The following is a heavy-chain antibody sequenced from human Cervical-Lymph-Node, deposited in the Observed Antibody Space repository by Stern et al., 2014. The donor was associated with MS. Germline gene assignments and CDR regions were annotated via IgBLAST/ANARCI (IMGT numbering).Heavy chain of an antibody. J-gene: IGHJ4*02. D-gene: IGHD6-13*01. CDR2: IYTSGST. Sequence: VQLVESGPGLVKPSQTLSLTCTVSGGSISSGSYYWSWIRQPAGKGLEWIGRIYTSGSTNYNPSLKSRVTISVATSKNPVSLQRSSVTAADTAVYYCARVDSSSWYYFDYWGQGTLVTVSS. V-gene: IGHV4-61*02. CDR1: GGSISSGSYY. CDR3: ARVDSSSWYYFDY.